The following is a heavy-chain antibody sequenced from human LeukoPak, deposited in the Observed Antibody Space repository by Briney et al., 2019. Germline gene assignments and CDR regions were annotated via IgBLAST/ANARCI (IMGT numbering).Heavy chain of an antibody. V-gene: IGHV3-7*03. J-gene: IGHJ6*02. Sequence: GGSLRLSCAASGFALSSHWMTWVRQVPGRGPEWVANVNRDGSETYYLDSVKGRFTNSKDNAKNSLYLQMNSLRAEDTALYHCARNNGMDVWGQGTTVIVSS. CDR3: ARNNGMDV. CDR2: VNRDGSET. CDR1: GFALSSHW.